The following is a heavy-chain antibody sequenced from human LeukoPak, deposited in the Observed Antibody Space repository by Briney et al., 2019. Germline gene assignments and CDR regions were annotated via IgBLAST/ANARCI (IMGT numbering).Heavy chain of an antibody. J-gene: IGHJ4*02. V-gene: IGHV4-34*01. CDR1: GGSFSGYY. CDR2: INHSGST. CDR3: ARLKGGY. Sequence: PSETLSLTCAVYGGSFSGYYWSWTRQPPGKGLEWIGEINHSGSTNYNPSLKSRVTISVDTSKNQFSLKLSSVTAADTAVYYCARLKGGYWGQGTLVTVSS.